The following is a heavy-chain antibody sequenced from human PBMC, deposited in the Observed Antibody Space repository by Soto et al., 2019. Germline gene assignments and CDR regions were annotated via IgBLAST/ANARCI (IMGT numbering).Heavy chain of an antibody. V-gene: IGHV1-46*03. CDR2: LRLGGQAT. D-gene: IGHD5-12*01. CDR3: TRGHFSGYDSYFDY. Sequence: QVQLVQSGAEVKKPGASVRISCQASGYTFSHYHINWVRQAPGHGLEWLRILRLGGQATTDSQKFQGRVTMTSDTSTATVYMELSSLRSDDTAVYYCTRGHFSGYDSYFDYGGQGTLITVSS. J-gene: IGHJ4*02. CDR1: GYTFSHYH.